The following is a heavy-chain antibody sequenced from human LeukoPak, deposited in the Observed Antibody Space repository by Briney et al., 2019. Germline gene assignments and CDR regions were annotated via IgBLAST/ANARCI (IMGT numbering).Heavy chain of an antibody. D-gene: IGHD7-27*01. J-gene: IGHJ4*02. CDR1: GFTFRSHA. Sequence: GGSLRLSCVGSGFTFRSHAMSWVRQAPEKGLEFVSGIYENGGTTYYADSVKGRFSISRDNSKNTLYLQMNSLRAEDTAIYYCAKDGGLWVSAHWGDSWGRGTLVTVSS. CDR3: AKDGGLWVSAHWGDS. V-gene: IGHV3-23*01. CDR2: IYENGGTT.